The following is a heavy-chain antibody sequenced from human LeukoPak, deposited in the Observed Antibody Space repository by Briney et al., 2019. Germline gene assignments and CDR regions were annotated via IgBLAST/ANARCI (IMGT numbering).Heavy chain of an antibody. V-gene: IGHV3-21*01. J-gene: IGHJ4*02. D-gene: IGHD4-17*01. CDR3: VKEGTVTLDY. CDR2: ISISGDFI. Sequence: GGSLRLSCAASGFTFSSYNMKWVRQAPGRGLVCVSSISISGDFIYYADSVEGRFTISRDNAKNSLYLQMNSLRAEDTAVYYCVKEGTVTLDYWGQGTLVTVSS. CDR1: GFTFSSYN.